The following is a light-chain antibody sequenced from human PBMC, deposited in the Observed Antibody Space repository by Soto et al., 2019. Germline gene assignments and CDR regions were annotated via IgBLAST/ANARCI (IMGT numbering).Light chain of an antibody. J-gene: IGLJ1*01. CDR2: DVT. V-gene: IGLV2-11*01. CDR1: SSDVGGYNS. Sequence: QSALTQPRSVSGSPGQSVAISCTGTSSDVGGYNSVSWYQQSPGKAPKLLIYDVTKRPSGVPDRFSGSKSGNTASLTISGLQAEDEADYYCCSYAGSYTFAVFGTGTKLTVL. CDR3: CSYAGSYTFAV.